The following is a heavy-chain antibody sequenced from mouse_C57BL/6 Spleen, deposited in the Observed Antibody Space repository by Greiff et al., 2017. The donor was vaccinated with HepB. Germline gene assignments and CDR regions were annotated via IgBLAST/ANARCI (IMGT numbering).Heavy chain of an antibody. Sequence: QVQLKESGPGILQSSQTLSLTCSFSGFSLSTSGMGVSWIRQPSGKGLEWLAHIYWDDDKRYNPSLKSRLTISKDTSRNQVFLKITSVDTADTATYYCARRGRNYGSSYDYAMDYWGQGTSVTVSS. J-gene: IGHJ4*01. CDR1: GFSLSTSGMG. CDR2: IYWDDDK. CDR3: ARRGRNYGSSYDYAMDY. D-gene: IGHD1-1*01. V-gene: IGHV8-12*01.